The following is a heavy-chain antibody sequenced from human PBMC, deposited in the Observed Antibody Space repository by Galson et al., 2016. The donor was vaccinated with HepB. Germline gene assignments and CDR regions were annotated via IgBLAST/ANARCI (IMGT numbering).Heavy chain of an antibody. V-gene: IGHV3-15*01. D-gene: IGHD6-19*01. CDR2: VKSKTDGGTI. Sequence: SLRLSCAVSGFTFRNVWMSWVRQAPGKGLECVGRVKSKTDGGTIDYAAPVKGRFTISRDDSKNTLYLQMSSLKSEDTAIYYCTTDSDPRSSYYYYYYTMDVWGKGTTVTGSS. J-gene: IGHJ6*04. CDR1: GFTFRNVW. CDR3: TTDSDPRSSYYYYYYTMDV.